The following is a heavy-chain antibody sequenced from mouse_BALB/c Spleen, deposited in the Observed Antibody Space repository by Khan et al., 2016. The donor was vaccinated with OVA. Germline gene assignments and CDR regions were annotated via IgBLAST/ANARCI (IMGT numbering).Heavy chain of an antibody. CDR1: GFTFSSFG. Sequence: EVELVESGGGLVQPGGSRKLSCAASGFTFSSFGMHWVRQAPEKGLEWVAYISSGSSTIYYADTVKGRFTISRDNPKNTLFLQMPSLRSEDTAMYYCARSGGNHQCFDVWGAGTTVTVSS. D-gene: IGHD3-1*01. V-gene: IGHV5-17*02. CDR3: ARSGGNHQCFDV. CDR2: ISSGSSTI. J-gene: IGHJ1*01.